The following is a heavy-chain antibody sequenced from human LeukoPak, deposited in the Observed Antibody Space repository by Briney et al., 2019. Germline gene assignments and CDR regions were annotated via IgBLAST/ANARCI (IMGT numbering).Heavy chain of an antibody. D-gene: IGHD6-19*01. V-gene: IGHV4-59*12. CDR1: GGSMSPYH. CDR2: IYYSGST. Sequence: SETLSLTCTVSGGSMSPYHWGWIRQPPGKGLEWTGYIYYSGSTNYNPSLKSRVTMTVNTPKNQFSLKLSSVTAADTAVYYCARVGLSGWPNWFDPWGQGTLVTVSS. J-gene: IGHJ5*02. CDR3: ARVGLSGWPNWFDP.